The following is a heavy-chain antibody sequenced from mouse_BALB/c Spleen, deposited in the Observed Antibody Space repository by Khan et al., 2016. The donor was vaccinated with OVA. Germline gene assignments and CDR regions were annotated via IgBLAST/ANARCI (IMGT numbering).Heavy chain of an antibody. V-gene: IGHV9-1*02. D-gene: IGHD2-14*01. CDR3: ASTFYGYDAAY. J-gene: IGHJ3*01. CDR2: IKTYTGEP. CDR1: GYTFTNYG. Sequence: QIQLVQSGPELKKPGETVKISCKASGYTFTNYGMNWVKQAPGKGLKWMGWIKTYTGEPTYAHDFKGRFAFSLETSASTAYLQINNLTNEDMAIYLCASTFYGYDAAYGGQGTLVTGSA.